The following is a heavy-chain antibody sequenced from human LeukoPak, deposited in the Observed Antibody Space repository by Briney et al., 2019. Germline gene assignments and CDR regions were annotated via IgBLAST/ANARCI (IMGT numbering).Heavy chain of an antibody. CDR1: DDSISSYY. D-gene: IGHD6-13*01. CDR3: ARLYTSSSWYYFDY. V-gene: IGHV4-59*08. CDR2: THYSGNT. Sequence: VKPSETLSLTCRVSDDSISSYYWNWIRQPPGKPLEWIGYTHYSGNTTYNPSLKSRVTTLVDMSKNQFSLKLSSVTAADTAVYYCARLYTSSSWYYFDYWGQGTLVTVSS. J-gene: IGHJ4*02.